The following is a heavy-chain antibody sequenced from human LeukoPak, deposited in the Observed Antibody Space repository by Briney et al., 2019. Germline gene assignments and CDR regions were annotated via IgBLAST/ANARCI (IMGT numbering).Heavy chain of an antibody. D-gene: IGHD3-10*01. CDR3: ARGALLWFGDRMEYYFDY. V-gene: IGHV4-38-2*02. CDR2: IYHSGST. J-gene: IGHJ4*02. Sequence: SETLSLTCTVSGYSISSGYYWGWIRQPPGKGLEWIGSIYHSGSTYYNPSLKSRVTISVDTSKNQFSLKLSSMTAADTAVYYCARGALLWFGDRMEYYFDYWGQGTLLTVSS. CDR1: GYSISSGYY.